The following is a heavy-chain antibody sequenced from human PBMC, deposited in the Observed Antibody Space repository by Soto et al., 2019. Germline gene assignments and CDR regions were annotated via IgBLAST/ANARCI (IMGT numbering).Heavy chain of an antibody. CDR2: IIPIFGTA. J-gene: IGHJ5*02. D-gene: IGHD3-22*01. Sequence: SVKVSCKASGGTFSSYAISWVRQAPGQGLEWMGGIIPIFGTANYAQKFQGRVTITADESTSTAYMELSSLRSEDTAVYYRARGARDYYDSSGYFYDWFDPWGQGTLVTVSS. V-gene: IGHV1-69*13. CDR3: ARGARDYYDSSGYFYDWFDP. CDR1: GGTFSSYA.